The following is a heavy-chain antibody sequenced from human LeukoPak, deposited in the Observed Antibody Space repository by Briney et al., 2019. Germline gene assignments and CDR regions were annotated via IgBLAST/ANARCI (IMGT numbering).Heavy chain of an antibody. Sequence: MASETLSLTCSVSGGSISDYYWSWIRQPAGKGLQWIGRLFNSGTTNYNPSLKSRVTMSVDTSKNQLSLKLSSVTAADTAVYYCARVQKDVSSWYYYYYYMDVWGKGTTVTVSS. J-gene: IGHJ6*03. CDR2: LFNSGTT. D-gene: IGHD6-13*01. CDR1: GGSISDYY. V-gene: IGHV4-4*07. CDR3: ARVQKDVSSWYYYYYYMDV.